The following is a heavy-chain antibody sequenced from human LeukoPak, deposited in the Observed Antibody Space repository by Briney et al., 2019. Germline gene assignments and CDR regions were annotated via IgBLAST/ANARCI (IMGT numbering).Heavy chain of an antibody. D-gene: IGHD1-26*01. CDR1: GYTFTGYY. Sequence: GASVKVSCKASGYTFTGYYMHWVRQAPGQGLEWMGRIIPILGIANYAQKFQGRVTITADKSTSTAYMELSSLRSEDTAVYYCAFPGGSRDYYYYGMDVWGQGTTVTVSS. CDR3: AFPGGSRDYYYYGMDV. V-gene: IGHV1-69*02. CDR2: IIPILGIA. J-gene: IGHJ6*02.